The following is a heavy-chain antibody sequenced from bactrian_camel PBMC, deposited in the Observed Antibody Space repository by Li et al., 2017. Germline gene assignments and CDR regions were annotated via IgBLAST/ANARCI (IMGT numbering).Heavy chain of an antibody. D-gene: IGHD4*01. Sequence: VQLVESGGGSAQAGGSLKLSCTASEFTFEKSDMGWYRQTPGKKREGVAQIDDDGVTSVAESVKGRFTISRDDAENTLYLQMNNLTLDDTAVYYCAARGLTVRRLCFVGNLWGKGTQVTVS. V-gene: IGHV3S55*01. CDR2: IDDDGVT. CDR1: EFTFEKSD. J-gene: IGHJ4*01. CDR3: AARGLTVRRLCFVGNL.